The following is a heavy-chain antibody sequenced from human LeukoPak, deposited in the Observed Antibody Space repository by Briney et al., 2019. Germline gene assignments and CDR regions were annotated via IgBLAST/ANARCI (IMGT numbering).Heavy chain of an antibody. CDR3: ARAAYCGGDCYFRWRRAFIY. D-gene: IGHD2-21*02. CDR1: GGSFSGYY. Sequence: PSETLSLTCAVYGGSFSGYYWSWIRQPPGKGLEWIGEINHSGSTNYNPSLKSRVTISVDTSKNQFSLKLSSVTAADTAVYYCARAAYCGGDCYFRWRRAFIYWGQGTLVTVSS. V-gene: IGHV4-34*01. CDR2: INHSGST. J-gene: IGHJ4*02.